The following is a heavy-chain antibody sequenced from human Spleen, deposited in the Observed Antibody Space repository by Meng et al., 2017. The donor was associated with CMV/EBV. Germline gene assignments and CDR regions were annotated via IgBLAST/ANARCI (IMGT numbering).Heavy chain of an antibody. D-gene: IGHD2-2*02. CDR3: ARGPRPRYCSSTSCYKSNNWFDP. Sequence: YYWSWIRQPPGKGLEWIGEINHSGSTNYNPSLKSRVTISVDTSKNQFSLKLSSVTAADTAVYYCARGPRPRYCSSTSCYKSNNWFDPWGQGTPVTVSS. V-gene: IGHV4-34*01. CDR2: INHSGST. J-gene: IGHJ5*02. CDR1: YY.